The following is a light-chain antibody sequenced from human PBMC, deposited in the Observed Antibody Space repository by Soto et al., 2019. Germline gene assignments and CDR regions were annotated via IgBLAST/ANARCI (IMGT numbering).Light chain of an antibody. V-gene: IGKV3-11*01. CDR3: QQRSNWPPAT. CDR1: QSVSSY. J-gene: IGKJ1*01. CDR2: DAS. Sequence: EIVLTQSPATLSLSPGERATLSCRASQSVSSYLAWYQQKPGQAPRLLIYDASNRATGIPARFSGSGSRTDFTLTISSLEPEDFAVYYCQQRSNWPPATFGQGTKVEIK.